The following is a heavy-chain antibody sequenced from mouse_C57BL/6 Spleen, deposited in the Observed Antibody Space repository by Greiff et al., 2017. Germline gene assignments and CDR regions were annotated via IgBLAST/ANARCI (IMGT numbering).Heavy chain of an antibody. J-gene: IGHJ1*03. V-gene: IGHV1-52*01. Sequence: VKLQQPGAELVRPGSSVKLSCKASGYTFTSYWMHWVKQRPIQGLEWIGNIDPSDSETHYNQKFKDKATLTVDKSSSTAYMQLSSLTSEDSAVYYCARNYGSSYRYFDVWGTGTTVTVSS. CDR2: IDPSDSET. CDR3: ARNYGSSYRYFDV. CDR1: GYTFTSYW. D-gene: IGHD1-1*01.